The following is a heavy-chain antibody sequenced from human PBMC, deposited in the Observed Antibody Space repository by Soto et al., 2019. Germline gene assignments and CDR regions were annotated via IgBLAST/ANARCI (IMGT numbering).Heavy chain of an antibody. Sequence: SVSNAWMNWVRQAPGKGPEWVGRIKSKTDGGTTDYAAPVKGRFTISRDDSKNTLYLLMNSLKTEDTAVYYCTTDRGLPYIGYWGQGTLVTVSS. CDR2: IKSKTDGGTT. J-gene: IGHJ4*02. CDR3: TTDRGLPYIGY. V-gene: IGHV3-15*07. CDR1: SVSNAW. D-gene: IGHD1-26*01.